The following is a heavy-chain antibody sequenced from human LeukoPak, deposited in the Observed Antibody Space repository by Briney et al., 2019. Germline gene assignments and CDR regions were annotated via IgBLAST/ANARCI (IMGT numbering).Heavy chain of an antibody. J-gene: IGHJ4*02. D-gene: IGHD2/OR15-2a*01. Sequence: GGSLRLSCAASGFTFSDYYLSWIRQAPGKGLEWVSYISTSGNSIYYADSVKGRFTISRDNAKNSLYLQVNSLRAEDTAVYYCARGSRRLASTHTDYWGQGTLVTVSS. CDR3: ARGSRRLASTHTDY. CDR2: ISTSGNSI. V-gene: IGHV3-11*04. CDR1: GFTFSDYY.